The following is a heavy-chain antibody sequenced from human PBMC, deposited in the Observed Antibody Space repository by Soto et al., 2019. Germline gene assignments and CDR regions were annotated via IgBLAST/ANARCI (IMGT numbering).Heavy chain of an antibody. CDR1: GYTFSNYA. CDR2: INGNNGDT. V-gene: IGHV1-3*01. J-gene: IGHJ6*02. D-gene: IGHD3-10*01. Sequence: QVRLVQSGAEVRKPGASVKISCKASGYTFSNYALHWVRQAPGQRPAWMGWINGNNGDTKYAPKFQGRVTISSDTSATTGDMEMAGLISGDTAVYFCARSPRVTPYCYYGLDVWGQGTTVTVSS. CDR3: ARSPRVTPYCYYGLDV.